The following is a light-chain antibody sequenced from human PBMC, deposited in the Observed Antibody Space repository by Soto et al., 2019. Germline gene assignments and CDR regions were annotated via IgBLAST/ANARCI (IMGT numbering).Light chain of an antibody. CDR2: GAS. Sequence: EIVLTQSPGTLSLSPGERATLSCRASQSVSSSYLAWYQQKPGQAPRLLIYGASSRATGIPDRFSGSGSGTDFTLTISRLEPEDFAVYYCPQYRSSPMYTFGQGTKLEIK. CDR3: PQYRSSPMYT. J-gene: IGKJ2*01. CDR1: QSVSSSY. V-gene: IGKV3-20*01.